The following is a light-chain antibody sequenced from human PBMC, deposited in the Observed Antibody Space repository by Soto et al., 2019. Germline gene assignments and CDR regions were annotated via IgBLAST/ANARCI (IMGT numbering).Light chain of an antibody. V-gene: IGLV2-14*01. Sequence: QSALTQPASVSGSPGQSITISCTGTSSDIGGYYYVSWYQHHPGKAPKPLIYQVTNRPSRVSNRFSGSKSGNTASLTISGLQADDEADYYCTSYSSSDIFYVFGTGTKV. CDR3: TSYSSSDIFYV. CDR1: SSDIGGYYY. CDR2: QVT. J-gene: IGLJ1*01.